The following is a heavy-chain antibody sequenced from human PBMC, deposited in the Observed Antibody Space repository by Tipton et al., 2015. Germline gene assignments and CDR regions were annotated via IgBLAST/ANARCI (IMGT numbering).Heavy chain of an antibody. V-gene: IGHV4-4*02. D-gene: IGHD2-15*01. J-gene: IGHJ4*02. CDR3: ARTGYCSRGSCSFNYFDF. CDR2: IHHGGST. CDR1: GDSISSSNW. Sequence: TLSLTCSVSGDSISSSNWWSWVRQPPGKGLEWIGEIHHGGSTNYNPSLKSRVTMSVDTSKNQFSLKLSSVTAADTAVYYCARTGYCSRGSCSFNYFDFWGQGTLVTVSS.